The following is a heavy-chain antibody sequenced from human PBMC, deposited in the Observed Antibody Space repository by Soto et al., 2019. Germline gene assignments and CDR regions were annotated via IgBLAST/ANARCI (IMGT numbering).Heavy chain of an antibody. D-gene: IGHD6-6*01. CDR2: ISYDGSNK. Sequence: GGSLRLSCAASGFTFSSYGMRWVRQAPGKGLEWVAVISYDGSNKYYADSVKGRFTISRDNSKNTLYLQMNSLRAEDTAVYYCAKVLVRYSSSPHYYGMDVWGQGTTVTVSS. J-gene: IGHJ6*02. CDR3: AKVLVRYSSSPHYYGMDV. CDR1: GFTFSSYG. V-gene: IGHV3-30*18.